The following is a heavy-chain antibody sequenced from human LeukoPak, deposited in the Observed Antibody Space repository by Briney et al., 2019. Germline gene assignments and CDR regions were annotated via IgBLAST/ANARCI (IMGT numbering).Heavy chain of an antibody. CDR2: VHLSGAS. V-gene: IGHV4-4*02. Sequence: SGTLSLTCAVSGGSILTTNWWSWVRQPPGKGLEWIGEVHLSGASNYNPSLKSRVNTSLDKSKNQLCLEMTSVPAADTAIYYCTRESGAWSPFGFWGQGTPVTVSS. CDR3: TRESGAWSPFGF. J-gene: IGHJ4*02. D-gene: IGHD1-26*01. CDR1: GGSILTTNW.